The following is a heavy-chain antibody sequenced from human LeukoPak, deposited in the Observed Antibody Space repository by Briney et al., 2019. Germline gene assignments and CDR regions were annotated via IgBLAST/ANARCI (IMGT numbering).Heavy chain of an antibody. V-gene: IGHV1-24*01. CDR2: FDPEDGET. D-gene: IGHD3-22*01. CDR3: AREYYYDSSGYHYFDY. CDR1: GYTLTELS. Sequence: ASVKVSCKVSGYTLTELSMHWVRQAPGKGLEWMAGFDPEDGETIYAQKFQGRVTMTEDTSTDTAYMELSSLRSEDTAVYYCAREYYYDSSGYHYFDYWGQGTLVTVSS. J-gene: IGHJ4*02.